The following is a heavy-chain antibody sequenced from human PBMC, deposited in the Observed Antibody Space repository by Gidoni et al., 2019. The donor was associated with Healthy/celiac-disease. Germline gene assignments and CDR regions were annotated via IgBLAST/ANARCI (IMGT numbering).Heavy chain of an antibody. Sequence: EVQLVESGGGLVQRGGSLRLPCAASGFTFSSDSMNWVRQAPGKGLEWVSYISSSSSTIYYADSVKGRFTISRDNAKNSLYLQMNSLRAEDTAVYYCARLTTTVTTGGYYYYGMDVWGKGTTVTVSS. J-gene: IGHJ6*04. CDR3: ARLTTTVTTGGYYYYGMDV. V-gene: IGHV3-48*01. CDR1: GFTFSSDS. D-gene: IGHD4-17*01. CDR2: ISSSSSTI.